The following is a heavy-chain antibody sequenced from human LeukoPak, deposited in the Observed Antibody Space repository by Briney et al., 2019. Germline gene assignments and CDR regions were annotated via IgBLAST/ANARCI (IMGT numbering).Heavy chain of an antibody. V-gene: IGHV3-21*01. CDR1: GFTFSSYS. J-gene: IGHJ4*02. CDR3: ARDRQRIAVADLQPPPDY. CDR2: ISSSSSYI. Sequence: PGGSLRLSCAASGFTFSSYSMNWVRQAPGKGLEWVSSISSSSSYIYYADSVKGRFTISGDNAKNSLYLQMNSLRAEDTAVYYCARDRQRIAVADLQPPPDYWGQGTLVTVSS. D-gene: IGHD6-19*01.